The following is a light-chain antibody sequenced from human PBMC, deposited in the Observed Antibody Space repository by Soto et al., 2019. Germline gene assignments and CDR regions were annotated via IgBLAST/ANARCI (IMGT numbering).Light chain of an antibody. CDR2: DAS. J-gene: IGKJ2*01. V-gene: IGKV1-13*02. Sequence: AIQLTQSPSSLSASVGDSVTITCRASQGISSALAWYQQTPGRAPKLLIFDASTLESGVSSRFSGSRSGTDFTLTVSSLQPEDFATYYCQQYGSSPYTFGQGTKLEIK. CDR3: QQYGSSPYT. CDR1: QGISSA.